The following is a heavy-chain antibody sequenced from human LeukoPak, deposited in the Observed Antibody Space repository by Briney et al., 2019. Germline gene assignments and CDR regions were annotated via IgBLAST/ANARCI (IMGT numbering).Heavy chain of an antibody. J-gene: IGHJ4*02. CDR2: ISYDGSNK. D-gene: IGHD3-10*01. CDR3: AREQTLWFGELLIDY. V-gene: IGHV3-30-3*01. CDR1: GFTFSSYA. Sequence: GGSLRLSCAASGFTFSSYAMHWVRQAPGKGLEWVAVISYDGSNKYYANSVKGRFTISRDNSKNTLYLQMNGLRAEDTAVYYCAREQTLWFGELLIDYWGQGTLVTVSS.